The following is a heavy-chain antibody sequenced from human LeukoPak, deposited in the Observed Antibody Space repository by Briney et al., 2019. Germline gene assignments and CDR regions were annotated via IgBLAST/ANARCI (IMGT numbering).Heavy chain of an antibody. CDR2: MNPNSGNT. CDR1: GYTFTSYD. J-gene: IGHJ4*02. CDR3: ARAPDPLGYCSSTSCYEPDY. V-gene: IGHV1-8*01. Sequence: VASVKVSCKASGYTFTSYDINWVRQAAGLGLEWMGWMNPNSGNTGYAQKFQGRVTMTRNTSISTAYMELSSLRSEDTAVYYCARAPDPLGYCSSTSCYEPDYWGQGTLVTVSS. D-gene: IGHD2-2*01.